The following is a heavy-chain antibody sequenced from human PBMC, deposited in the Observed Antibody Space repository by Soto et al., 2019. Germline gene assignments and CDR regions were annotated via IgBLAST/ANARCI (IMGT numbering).Heavy chain of an antibody. J-gene: IGHJ6*02. CDR3: ARDSLRMGYGDEGGMDV. Sequence: QVQLVQSGAEVKKPGSSVKVSCKASGGTFSSYAISWVRQAPGQGLEWMGGIIPIFGTANYAQKFQGRVTNTADESTSTAYMELSSMRSETTALYYCARDSLRMGYGDEGGMDVWCQGTTVTVSS. V-gene: IGHV1-69*12. CDR2: IIPIFGTA. D-gene: IGHD4-17*01. CDR1: GGTFSSYA.